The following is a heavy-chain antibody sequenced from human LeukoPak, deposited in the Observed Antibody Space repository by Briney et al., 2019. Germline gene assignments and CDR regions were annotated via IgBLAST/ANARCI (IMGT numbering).Heavy chain of an antibody. D-gene: IGHD2-15*01. Sequence: GGSLRLSCAASGFTFSSYSMNWVRQAPGKGLEWVSSISSSSSYIYYADSVKGRFTISRDNAKNSLYLQMNSLRAEDTAVYYCARDRACSGGSCHDFDYWGQGTLVTVSS. CDR3: ARDRACSGGSCHDFDY. J-gene: IGHJ4*02. V-gene: IGHV3-21*01. CDR1: GFTFSSYS. CDR2: ISSSSSYI.